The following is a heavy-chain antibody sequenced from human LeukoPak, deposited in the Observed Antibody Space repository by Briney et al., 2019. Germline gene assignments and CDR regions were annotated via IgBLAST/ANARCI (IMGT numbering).Heavy chain of an antibody. D-gene: IGHD5-24*01. CDR2: INPNSGGT. Sequence: ASVKVSCKASGYIFSVFYMHWVRQAPGQGPEWMGWINPNSGGTKYAQKFQGRVTMTRDTSISTAYMELTRLSSDDTALYYCARETEMSASLDYWGQGSLVTVSS. V-gene: IGHV1-2*02. CDR1: GYIFSVFY. J-gene: IGHJ4*02. CDR3: ARETEMSASLDY.